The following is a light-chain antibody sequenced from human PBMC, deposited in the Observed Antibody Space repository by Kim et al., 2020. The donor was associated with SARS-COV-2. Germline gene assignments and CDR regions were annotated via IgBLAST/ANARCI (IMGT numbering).Light chain of an antibody. J-gene: IGLJ3*02. CDR3: NSRDSSGNHWV. V-gene: IGLV3-19*01. CDR1: SHRSDY. CDR2: DKN. Sequence: LEQTVQVTDQRNSHRSDYASWYQQKPGQAPVLVIYDKNNRPSGIPDRFSGSSSGNTASLTITGAQAEDDADYYCNSRDSSGNHWVFGGGTKLTVL.